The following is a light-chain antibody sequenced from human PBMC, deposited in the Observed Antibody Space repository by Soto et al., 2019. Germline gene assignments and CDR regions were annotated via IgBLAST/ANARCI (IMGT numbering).Light chain of an antibody. CDR3: SSYAGSNNYV. CDR2: EVT. V-gene: IGLV2-8*01. Sequence: QSALTQPPSASGSPGQSVTISCTGTSSDVGGHDYVSWHQQHPGKAPKLMVYEVTKRPSGVPDRFSGSKSGNTASLTVSGLQAEDEADYYCSSYAGSNNYVFGTGTKLTVL. CDR1: SSDVGGHDY. J-gene: IGLJ1*01.